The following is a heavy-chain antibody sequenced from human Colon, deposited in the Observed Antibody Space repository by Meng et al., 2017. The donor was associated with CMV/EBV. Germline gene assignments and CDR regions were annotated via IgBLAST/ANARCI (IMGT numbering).Heavy chain of an antibody. V-gene: IGHV3-7*01. CDR1: GFTFSNHW. CDR3: ARSLTIFDSPDY. CDR2: IKEDGSQT. D-gene: IGHD3-3*01. Sequence: GESLKISCAASGFTFSNHWMNWVRQAPGKGLEWVANIKEDGSQTYYLDSVKGRFNISRDNAKNTVYLQMNSLRAEDTAVYYCARSLTIFDSPDYWGQGTLVTVSS. J-gene: IGHJ4*02.